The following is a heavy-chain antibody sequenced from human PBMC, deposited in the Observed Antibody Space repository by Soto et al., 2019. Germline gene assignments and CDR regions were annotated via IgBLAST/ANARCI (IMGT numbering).Heavy chain of an antibody. V-gene: IGHV1-18*04. CDR3: ARDLPRAARPVVGAY. CDR1: GYTFTSYG. J-gene: IGHJ4*02. D-gene: IGHD6-6*01. Sequence: GASVKVSCKASGYTFTSYGISWVRQAPGQGLEWMGWISAYNGNTNYAQKLQGRVTMTTDTSTSTAYMELRSLRSDDTAVYYCARDLPRAARPVVGAYSGQGNLVPVSS. CDR2: ISAYNGNT.